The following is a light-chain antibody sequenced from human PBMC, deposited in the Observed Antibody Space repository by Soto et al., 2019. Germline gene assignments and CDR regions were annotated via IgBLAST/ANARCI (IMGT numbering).Light chain of an antibody. V-gene: IGKV1-5*01. CDR2: DAS. J-gene: IGKJ5*01. CDR3: QQYYSYSRT. Sequence: DIQMTQSPSTLSGSVGDRVTITCRASQSISTWLAWYQQKPGKAPKFLIYDASSLESGVPSRFSGSGSGTEFTLTISSLQPDDFATYYCQQYYSYSRTFGQGTRLEI. CDR1: QSISTW.